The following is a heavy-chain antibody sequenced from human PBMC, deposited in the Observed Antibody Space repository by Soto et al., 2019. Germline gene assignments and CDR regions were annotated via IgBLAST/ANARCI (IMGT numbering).Heavy chain of an antibody. Sequence: PSETLSLTCTVSGGSISSGDYYWSWIRQPPGKGLEWIGYIYYSGSTYYNPSLKSRVTISVATSKNQFSLRLSSVAAADTAVYYCARARESQYYDFWSGYFGAFDFWGQGTMVTVSS. CDR2: IYYSGST. V-gene: IGHV4-30-4*01. CDR3: ARARESQYYDFWSGYFGAFDF. D-gene: IGHD3-3*01. CDR1: GGSISSGDYY. J-gene: IGHJ3*01.